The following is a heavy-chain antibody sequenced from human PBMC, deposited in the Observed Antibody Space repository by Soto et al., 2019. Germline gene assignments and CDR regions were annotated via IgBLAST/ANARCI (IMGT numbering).Heavy chain of an antibody. CDR3: ARDKNDFGDYGRYGLDV. Sequence: QVQLVQSGAEVKKPGSSVKVSCKASGGTFSRYAITWVRQAPGQGLEWMGGIIPMFGSANYAQKFQGRVTITADESTSTAYMELSSLRSEDTGVYYCARDKNDFGDYGRYGLDVWGQGTTVTVSS. D-gene: IGHD4-17*01. J-gene: IGHJ6*02. CDR1: GGTFSRYA. CDR2: IIPMFGSA. V-gene: IGHV1-69*12.